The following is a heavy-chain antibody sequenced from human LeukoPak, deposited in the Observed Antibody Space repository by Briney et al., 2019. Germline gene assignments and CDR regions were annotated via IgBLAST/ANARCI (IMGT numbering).Heavy chain of an antibody. V-gene: IGHV4-34*01. Sequence: PSQTLSLTCAVYGGSFSGYYWSWIRQSPGKGLEWIGEINHSGSTNYNPSLKSRVAISVDTSKNQFSLKLTSVTVADTAVYYCATNDTKTATDTFYWGQGGLVIVSS. CDR2: INHSGST. D-gene: IGHD6-13*01. CDR3: ATNDTKTATDTFY. CDR1: GGSFSGYY. J-gene: IGHJ4*02.